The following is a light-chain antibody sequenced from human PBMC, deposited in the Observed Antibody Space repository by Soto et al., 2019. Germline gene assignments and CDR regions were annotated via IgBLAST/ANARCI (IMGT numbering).Light chain of an antibody. V-gene: IGKV1-5*03. J-gene: IGKJ2*01. Sequence: DIQMTQSPSTLSASVGDRVTITCRASQSISSWLAWDQQKPGKAPKLLIYKASSLESGVASRFSGSGSGTEFTLTISSLQPDDFATDYRQQYNSYSPYTFGQGTKLEIK. CDR1: QSISSW. CDR2: KAS. CDR3: QQYNSYSPYT.